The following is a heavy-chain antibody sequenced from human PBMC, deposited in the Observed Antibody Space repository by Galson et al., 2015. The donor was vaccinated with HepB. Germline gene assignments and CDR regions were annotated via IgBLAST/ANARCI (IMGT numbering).Heavy chain of an antibody. D-gene: IGHD1-26*01. J-gene: IGHJ4*02. CDR2: INHSGST. CDR1: SFSGYY. CDR3: ARGRTEWELRRLDY. V-gene: IGHV4-34*01. Sequence: SFSGYYWSWIRQPPGKGLEWIGEINHSGSTNYNPSLKSRVTISVDTSKNQFSLKLSSVTAADTAVYYCARGRTEWELRRLDYWGQGTLVTVSS.